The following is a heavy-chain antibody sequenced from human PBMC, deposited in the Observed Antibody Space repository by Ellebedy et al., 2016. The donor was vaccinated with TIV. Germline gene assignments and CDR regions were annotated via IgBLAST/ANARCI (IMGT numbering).Heavy chain of an antibody. CDR1: GFTFSSYG. CDR3: ARDDDNSGNYFDY. CDR2: ITNDGSIK. V-gene: IGHV3-30*03. J-gene: IGHJ4*02. Sequence: GESLKISCAASGFTFSSYGMHWVRQAPGKGLEWVSVITNDGSIKYYADSVEGRFTISRDNSKNTLYLQMNSLRTEDTAGYYCARDDDNSGNYFDYWGQGILVTVSS. D-gene: IGHD3-10*01.